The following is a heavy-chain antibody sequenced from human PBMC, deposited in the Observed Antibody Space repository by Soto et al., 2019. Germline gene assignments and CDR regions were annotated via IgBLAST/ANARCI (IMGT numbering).Heavy chain of an antibody. J-gene: IGHJ4*02. V-gene: IGHV1-69*08. CDR1: GGTFSSYT. D-gene: IGHD3-9*01. Sequence: QVQLVQSGAEVKKPGSSVKVSCKAYGGTFSSYTISWVRQAPGQGLEWMGRIIPILGIANYAQKFQGRVTITADKSTSTAYMELSSLRSEDTAVYYCARDSSNYDILTGYYPYWGQGTLVTVSS. CDR2: IIPILGIA. CDR3: ARDSSNYDILTGYYPY.